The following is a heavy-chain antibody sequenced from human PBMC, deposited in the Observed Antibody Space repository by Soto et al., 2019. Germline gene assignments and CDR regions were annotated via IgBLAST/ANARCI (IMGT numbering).Heavy chain of an antibody. CDR2: IYPGDSDT. CDR1: GYSFTSYW. CDR3: AREAGHSSGWNHDAFDI. V-gene: IGHV5-51*01. D-gene: IGHD6-19*01. J-gene: IGHJ3*02. Sequence: ASVKVSCKGSGYSFTSYWIGWVRQMPGKGLEWMGIIYPGDSDTRYSPSFQGQVPISADKSISPAYLQWRSLKASDPAMYYCAREAGHSSGWNHDAFDIWGQGTMVTVSS.